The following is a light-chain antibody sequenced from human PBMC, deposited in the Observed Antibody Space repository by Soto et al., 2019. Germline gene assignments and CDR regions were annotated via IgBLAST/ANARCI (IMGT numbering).Light chain of an antibody. Sequence: DIQMTQSPSSLSASVGDRVTITCRASQGINNNLAWYQQKPGKVPKVLIYAASTLQSGVPSRFSGSGSGTDFTITISSLQPEDVATYYCQKYNSAPLTFGGGTKVEIK. V-gene: IGKV1-27*01. J-gene: IGKJ4*01. CDR1: QGINNN. CDR3: QKYNSAPLT. CDR2: AAS.